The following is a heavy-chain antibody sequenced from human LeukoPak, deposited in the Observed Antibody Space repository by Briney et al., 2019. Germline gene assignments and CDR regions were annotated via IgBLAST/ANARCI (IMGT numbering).Heavy chain of an antibody. CDR3: ARREGGWYLDY. CDR1: GYNFANYW. D-gene: IGHD6-19*01. J-gene: IGHJ4*02. CDR2: IYPGDSDT. Sequence: GESLQISCKGSGYNFANYWIGWVRQLPGKGLEWMGIIYPGDSDTRYSPSFQGQVTISDDKSSRPAYLQWSSLKASDTAVYYCARREGGWYLDYWGQGTLVTVSS. V-gene: IGHV5-51*01.